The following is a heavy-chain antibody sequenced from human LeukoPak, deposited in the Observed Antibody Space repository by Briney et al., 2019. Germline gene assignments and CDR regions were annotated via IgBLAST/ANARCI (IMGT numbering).Heavy chain of an antibody. Sequence: SETLFLTGTISGGSISSYYWSWIRQPPGKGLEWIGYIYYSGSTNYNPSLKSRVTISVDTSKNQFSLKLNSVTAADTAVYYCARHYGPWGQGTLVTVSS. J-gene: IGHJ5*02. CDR2: IYYSGST. D-gene: IGHD3-10*01. CDR3: ARHYGP. CDR1: GGSISSYY. V-gene: IGHV4-59*08.